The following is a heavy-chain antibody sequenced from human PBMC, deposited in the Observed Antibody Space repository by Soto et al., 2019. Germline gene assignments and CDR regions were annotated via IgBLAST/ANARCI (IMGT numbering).Heavy chain of an antibody. D-gene: IGHD1-26*01. V-gene: IGHV3-30-3*01. CDR2: ISYDGSNK. Sequence: QVQLVESGGGVVQPGRSLRLSCAASGFTFSSYAMHWVRQAPGKGLEWVAVISYDGSNKYYADSVKGRFTISRDNSKNTLYLQMNSLRAEDTAVYYCARETSVGDNRGGYYYYGMDVWGQGTTVTVSS. CDR3: ARETSVGDNRGGYYYYGMDV. J-gene: IGHJ6*02. CDR1: GFTFSSYA.